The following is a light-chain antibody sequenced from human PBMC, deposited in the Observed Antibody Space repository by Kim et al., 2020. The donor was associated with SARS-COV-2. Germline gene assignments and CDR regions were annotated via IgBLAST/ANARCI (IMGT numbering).Light chain of an antibody. J-gene: IGKJ4*01. CDR1: ENIAIY. CDR3: QKSKTSPLT. Sequence: EIVLTQSPATLSLSPGDRATLSCRASENIAIYLVWYQQKSGQAPRLLINDASDRATGIPARFSGSGSGTDFTLTISSLEPEDLAVYYCQKSKTSPLTFVEGSTVDIK. V-gene: IGKV3-11*01. CDR2: DAS.